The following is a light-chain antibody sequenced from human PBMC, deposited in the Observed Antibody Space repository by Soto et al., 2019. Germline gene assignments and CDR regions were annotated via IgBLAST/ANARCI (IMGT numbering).Light chain of an antibody. J-gene: IGKJ1*01. CDR3: QHYNSYSEA. CDR2: DAS. CDR1: QGISSA. V-gene: IGKV1-13*02. Sequence: GEGVAIPCRASQGISSALAWYQQKPGKAPKLLIYDASSLESGVPSRFSGSGSGTEFTLTISSLQPDDFATYYCQHYNSYSEAFGQRIKVDIK.